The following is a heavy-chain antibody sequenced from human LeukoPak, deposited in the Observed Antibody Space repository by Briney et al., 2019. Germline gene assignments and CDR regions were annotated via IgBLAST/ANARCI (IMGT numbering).Heavy chain of an antibody. V-gene: IGHV4-34*01. CDR3: ARPFPDSSGGNWFDP. CDR1: GGSFSGYY. D-gene: IGHD6-19*01. Sequence: PSETLSLTCAVYGGSFSGYYWSWIRQPPGKGLEWIGEINHSGSTNYNPSLKSRVTISVDTSKNQFSLKLSSVTAADTAVYYCARPFPDSSGGNWFDPWGQGTLVTVSS. CDR2: INHSGST. J-gene: IGHJ5*02.